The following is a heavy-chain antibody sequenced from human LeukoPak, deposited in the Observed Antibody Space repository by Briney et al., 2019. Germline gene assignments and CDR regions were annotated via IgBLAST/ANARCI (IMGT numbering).Heavy chain of an antibody. CDR1: GGSISSGSYY. CDR2: INHSGTT. V-gene: IGHV4-61*09. J-gene: IGHJ4*02. Sequence: PSQTLSLTCTVSGGSISSGSYYWSWIRQPAGKGLDWIGEINHSGTTNYNPSLKSRVTMSVDTSKNQFSLKLSSVTAADTAVYYCARDRYCSGGSCYSGILDYWGQGTLVTVSS. D-gene: IGHD2-15*01. CDR3: ARDRYCSGGSCYSGILDY.